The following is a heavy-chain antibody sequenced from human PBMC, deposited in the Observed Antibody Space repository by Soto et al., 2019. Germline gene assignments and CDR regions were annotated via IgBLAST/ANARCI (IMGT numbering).Heavy chain of an antibody. CDR3: ARTGGTYYFDH. D-gene: IGHD1-1*01. Sequence: QVQLVQSGAEVKKPGSSVNVSCKASGTTFTSYGIHWVRQAPGQGLEWMGGFVPMFSSSNYAQKFQGRLTIVADESTNTAYVELSSLRADDSAIYYCARTGGTYYFDHWGQGTLVTVSS. CDR2: FVPMFSSS. CDR1: GTTFTSYG. J-gene: IGHJ4*02. V-gene: IGHV1-69*01.